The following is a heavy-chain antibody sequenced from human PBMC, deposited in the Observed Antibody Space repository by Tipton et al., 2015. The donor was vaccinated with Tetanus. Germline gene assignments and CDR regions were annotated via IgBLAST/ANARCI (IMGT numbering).Heavy chain of an antibody. V-gene: IGHV3-23*01. CDR2: ISGSGGST. Sequence: SLRLSCAASGFTFSSYAMSWVRQAPGKGLEWVSAISGSGGSTYYADSVKGRFTISRDNSKNTLYLQMSSLRAEDTAVYYCAKEGYHGSGSYAKSWFDPWGQGTLVTVSS. CDR1: GFTFSSYA. D-gene: IGHD3-10*01. J-gene: IGHJ5*02. CDR3: AKEGYHGSGSYAKSWFDP.